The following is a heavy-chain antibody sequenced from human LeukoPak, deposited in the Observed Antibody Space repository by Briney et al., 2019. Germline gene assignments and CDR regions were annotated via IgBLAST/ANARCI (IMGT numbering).Heavy chain of an antibody. J-gene: IGHJ5*02. CDR3: ARLTKFLTGYYPTP. Sequence: SETLSLTCTVSGGSISSYYWSWIRQPPGKGLEWLGYIYYSRSTNYNPSLKSRVTISVDTSKNQFPLKPNSVTAEATAVYYCARLTKFLTGYYPTPWGQGTLVTVSS. V-gene: IGHV4-59*08. CDR2: IYYSRST. D-gene: IGHD3-9*01. CDR1: GGSISSYY.